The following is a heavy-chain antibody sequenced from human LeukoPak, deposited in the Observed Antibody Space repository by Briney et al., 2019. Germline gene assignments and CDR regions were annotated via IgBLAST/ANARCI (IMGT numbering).Heavy chain of an antibody. J-gene: IGHJ1*01. CDR2: ISYDGSNK. Sequence: GGSLRLSCAASGFTFSSYAMHWVRQAPGKGLEWVAVISYDGSNKYYADSVKGRFTISRDNSKNTLYLQMNSLRAEDTAVYYCAGSLGGATWKYFQHWGQGTLVTVSS. V-gene: IGHV3-30*04. CDR3: AGSLGGATWKYFQH. D-gene: IGHD1-26*01. CDR1: GFTFSSYA.